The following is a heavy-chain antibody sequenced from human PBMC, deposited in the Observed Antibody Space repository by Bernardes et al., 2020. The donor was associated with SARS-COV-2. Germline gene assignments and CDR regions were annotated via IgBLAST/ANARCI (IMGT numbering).Heavy chain of an antibody. CDR2: IYNSGRT. CDR1: GGSIYSYY. D-gene: IGHD2-8*01. V-gene: IGHV4-59*01. J-gene: IGHJ5*02. CDR3: AREASCTNGVCLGNWFDP. Sequence: SETLSLTCTVSGGSIYSYYWAWIRQPPGKGLEWIGYIYNSGRTNFNPSLKSRVTISADTSKNQFSLKVRSVTAADTAVYYCAREASCTNGVCLGNWFDPWGQGTLVTVSS.